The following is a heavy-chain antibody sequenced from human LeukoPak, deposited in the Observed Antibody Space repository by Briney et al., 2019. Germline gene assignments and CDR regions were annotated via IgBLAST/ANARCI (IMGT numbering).Heavy chain of an antibody. D-gene: IGHD5-18*01. Sequence: NPSETLSLTCAVYGGSFSGYYWSWIRQPPGKGLEWIGEISHSGSTNYNPSLKSRVTVSMDMSNNQFSLNLRSVTAADTAVYYCARNTDSQKADWFDPWGRGTLVTVSS. J-gene: IGHJ5*02. CDR2: ISHSGST. V-gene: IGHV4-34*01. CDR1: GGSFSGYY. CDR3: ARNTDSQKADWFDP.